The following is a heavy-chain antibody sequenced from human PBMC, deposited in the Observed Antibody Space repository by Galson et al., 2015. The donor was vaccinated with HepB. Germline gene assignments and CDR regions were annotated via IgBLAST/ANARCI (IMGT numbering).Heavy chain of an antibody. V-gene: IGHV3-48*03. CDR1: GFTFSSYE. J-gene: IGHJ4*02. CDR2: ISSSGSTI. D-gene: IGHD1-20*01. CDR3: ARDNWNDGGAEY. Sequence: SLRLSCAASGFTFSSYEMNWVRQAPGKGLEWLSYISSSGSTIYYADSVKGRFTISRDNAKNSLYLQMNSLRAEDTAVYYCARDNWNDGGAEYWGQGTLVTVSS.